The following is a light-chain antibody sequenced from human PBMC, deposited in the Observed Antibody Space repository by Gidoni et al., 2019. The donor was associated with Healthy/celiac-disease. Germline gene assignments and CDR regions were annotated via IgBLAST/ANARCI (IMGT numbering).Light chain of an antibody. CDR3: QQSYSTPWT. V-gene: IGKV1-39*01. J-gene: IGKJ1*01. CDR2: AAS. Sequence: DIQMTQSPSSLSASVGDRVTITCRESQSISSYLNWYQQKPGKAPKLLIYAASSLQSGVPSRFSGSGSWTDFTLTISSLQPEDFATYSCQQSYSTPWTFGQGTKVEIK. CDR1: QSISSY.